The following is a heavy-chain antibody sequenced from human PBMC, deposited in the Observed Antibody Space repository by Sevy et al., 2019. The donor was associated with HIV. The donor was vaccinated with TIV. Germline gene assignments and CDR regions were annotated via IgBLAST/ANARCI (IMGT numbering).Heavy chain of an antibody. Sequence: GGSLRLSCAASGFTFSNYAMNWVRQAPGKGPEWVSSISAGGGSAYYADSVKGRFTVSRDNSKNTLFLQLNSLRAEDTAVYYCAKDPSRVLDRDYWGQGTLATVS. CDR3: AKDPSRVLDRDY. CDR1: GFTFSNYA. D-gene: IGHD3-3*01. V-gene: IGHV3-23*01. CDR2: ISAGGGSA. J-gene: IGHJ4*02.